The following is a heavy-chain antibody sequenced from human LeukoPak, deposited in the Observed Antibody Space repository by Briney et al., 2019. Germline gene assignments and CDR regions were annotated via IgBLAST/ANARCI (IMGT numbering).Heavy chain of an antibody. CDR1: GFTFSPYA. Sequence: GGSVRLPCAASGFTFSPYAMHWVRQAPGRGLEGVADISYDGSNKYYADSVKGRFTISRDNSKNTLYLQMNSLRAEDTAVYYCAREVAGDAFDIWGQGTMVTVSS. J-gene: IGHJ3*02. CDR2: ISYDGSNK. D-gene: IGHD5-12*01. V-gene: IGHV3-30-3*01. CDR3: AREVAGDAFDI.